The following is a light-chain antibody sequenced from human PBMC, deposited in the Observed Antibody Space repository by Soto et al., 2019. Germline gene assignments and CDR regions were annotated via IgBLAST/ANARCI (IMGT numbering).Light chain of an antibody. Sequence: QSALTQPRSVSGSPGQSVTISCTGTNSDIGASNYVSWYQQHPGKAPKLIIYDVTRRPSGVPDRFFASKSDNTASLTISGLQADDEAAYYCCSYAGTYTWVFGGGTKLTVL. V-gene: IGLV2-11*01. CDR2: DVT. CDR3: CSYAGTYTWV. J-gene: IGLJ3*02. CDR1: NSDIGASNY.